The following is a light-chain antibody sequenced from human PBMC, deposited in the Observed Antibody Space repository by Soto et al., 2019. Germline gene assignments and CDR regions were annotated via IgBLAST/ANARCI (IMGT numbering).Light chain of an antibody. CDR2: WAS. CDR3: HQRFGRSRT. Sequence: DIVMTQSPDSLAVSLGERATINCKSSQSVLHTSNNKHLLAWYQQKPGQPPKLLISWASTRGSGVPDRFSGSGSGTDFALTISSLQAEDVAVYYCHQRFGRSRTFGQGTKVEIK. CDR1: QSVLHTSNNKHL. V-gene: IGKV4-1*01. J-gene: IGKJ1*01.